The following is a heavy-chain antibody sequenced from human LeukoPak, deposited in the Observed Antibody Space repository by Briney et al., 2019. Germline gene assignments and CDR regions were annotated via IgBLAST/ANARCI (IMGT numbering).Heavy chain of an antibody. Sequence: GESLKISCKGSGYTFTTYWIAWVRQMPGKGLEWMGTIYPGDSDTRYSPSFQGQVTMSADKSISTAYMQWSSLRASDTAMYYCARRRGSDLHYWGQGTLVTVSS. CDR1: GYTFTTYW. D-gene: IGHD6-6*01. J-gene: IGHJ4*02. CDR2: IYPGDSDT. V-gene: IGHV5-51*01. CDR3: ARRRGSDLHY.